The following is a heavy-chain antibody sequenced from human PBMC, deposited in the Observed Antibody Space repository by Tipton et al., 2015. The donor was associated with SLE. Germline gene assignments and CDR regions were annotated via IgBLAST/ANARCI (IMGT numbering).Heavy chain of an antibody. CDR3: ARAVFYYYYGMDV. D-gene: IGHD1-14*01. V-gene: IGHV1-18*01. Sequence: QSGPEVKKPGSSVKVSCKASGGSFSSYAISWVRQAPGQGLEWMGWISAYNGNTNYAQKFQGRVTMTTDTSTSTAYMELRSLRSDDTAVYYCARAVFYYYYGMDVWGQGTTVTVSS. CDR1: GGSFSSYA. J-gene: IGHJ6*02. CDR2: ISAYNGNT.